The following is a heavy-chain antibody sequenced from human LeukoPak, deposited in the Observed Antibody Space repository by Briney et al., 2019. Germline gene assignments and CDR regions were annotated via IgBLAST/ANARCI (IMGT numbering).Heavy chain of an antibody. V-gene: IGHV1-2*02. D-gene: IGHD3-16*01. J-gene: IGHJ5*02. CDR3: ARDVSAGGTNWFDP. CDR2: INPNSGGP. CDR1: GYTFTGYY. Sequence: GASVKVSCKASGYTFTGYYIHWVRQAPGQGLEWMGWINPNSGGPNYAQKFQGRVTMTRDTPISTAYMEMSRLGSDDRAVYYCARDVSAGGTNWFDPWGQGTLVTVSS.